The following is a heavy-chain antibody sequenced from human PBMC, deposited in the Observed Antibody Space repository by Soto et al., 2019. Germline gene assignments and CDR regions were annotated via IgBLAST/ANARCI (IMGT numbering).Heavy chain of an antibody. D-gene: IGHD5-12*01. Sequence: QVQLVESGGGVVQPGRSLRLSCAASGFTFSSYGMHWVRQAPGKGLEWVAVISYDGSNKYYADSVKGRFTISRDNSKNTLYLQMHSLRAEDTAVYYCAKDPSLGTEYSGYVYPDFDYWGQGTLVTVSS. CDR1: GFTFSSYG. V-gene: IGHV3-30*18. J-gene: IGHJ4*02. CDR2: ISYDGSNK. CDR3: AKDPSLGTEYSGYVYPDFDY.